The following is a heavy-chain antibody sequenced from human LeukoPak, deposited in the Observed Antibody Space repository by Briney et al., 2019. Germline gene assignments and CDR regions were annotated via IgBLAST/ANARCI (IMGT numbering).Heavy chain of an antibody. Sequence: SETLSLTCAVYGGSFSGYYWSWIRQPPGKGLEWIGEINHSGSTNYNPSLKSRVTISVDTSKNQFSLKLSSVTAADTAVYYCVREGPYYYDSSGYAFDNWGQGTMVTVSS. D-gene: IGHD3-22*01. CDR1: GGSFSGYY. CDR3: VREGPYYYDSSGYAFDN. J-gene: IGHJ3*02. V-gene: IGHV4-34*01. CDR2: INHSGST.